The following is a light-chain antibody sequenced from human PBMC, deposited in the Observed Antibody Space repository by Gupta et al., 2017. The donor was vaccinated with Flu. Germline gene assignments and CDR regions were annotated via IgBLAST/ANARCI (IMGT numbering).Light chain of an antibody. CDR3: QRYGSSPGT. V-gene: IGKV3-20*01. CDR1: QSVSSSH. CDR2: GAS. Sequence: EIVLTQSPRTLSLSPGERATLSCRASQSVSSSHVAWHQPKPGQAPRLLTYGASSRVTGTPDTFSGSGSATAFPLTIRRLEPEDFAVYYCQRYGSSPGTFGQGTRLEMK. J-gene: IGKJ1*01.